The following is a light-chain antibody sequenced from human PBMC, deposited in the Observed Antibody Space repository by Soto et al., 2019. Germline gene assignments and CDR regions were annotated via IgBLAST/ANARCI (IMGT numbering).Light chain of an antibody. V-gene: IGKV3-20*01. Sequence: EIVLTQSPGTLSLCPGERATLSCRASQSVSSSYLAWYQQKPGQAPRLLIYGASSRATGIPDRFSGSGSGTDFTLTISRLDPEDFAVYYCQQYSGSITFGQGTRLEIE. CDR3: QQYSGSIT. J-gene: IGKJ5*01. CDR2: GAS. CDR1: QSVSSSY.